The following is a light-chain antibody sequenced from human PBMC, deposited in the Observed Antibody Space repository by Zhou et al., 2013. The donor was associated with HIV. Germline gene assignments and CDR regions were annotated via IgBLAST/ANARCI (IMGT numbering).Light chain of an antibody. CDR2: AAS. CDR1: QSISRY. CDR3: QQTNTFPPT. V-gene: IGKV1-39*01. Sequence: DIQMTQSPSTLSASVGDRVTITCRASQSISRYLNWYQQKPGKAPKFLITAASSLQSGVPSRFSGSGSGTDFTLAISSLQPEDFATYYCQQTNTFPPTFGQGTRLEIK. J-gene: IGKJ5*01.